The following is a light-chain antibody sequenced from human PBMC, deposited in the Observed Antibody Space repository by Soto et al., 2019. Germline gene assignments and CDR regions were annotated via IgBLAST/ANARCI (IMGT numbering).Light chain of an antibody. Sequence: DIVMTQSPLSLPVTPGEPASISCRSSQSLLHSNGYNYLDWYLQKPGQSPQLLIYWGSNRASGVPDRFSGSGSGTDFTLKINRVEAEDVGVYFCMQGLQSAPTFGQGTKVEIK. V-gene: IGKV2-28*01. J-gene: IGKJ1*01. CDR1: QSLLHSNGYNY. CDR3: MQGLQSAPT. CDR2: WGS.